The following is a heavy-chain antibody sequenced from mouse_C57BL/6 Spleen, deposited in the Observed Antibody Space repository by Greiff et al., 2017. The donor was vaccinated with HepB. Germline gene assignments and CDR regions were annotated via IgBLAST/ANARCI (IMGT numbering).Heavy chain of an antibody. J-gene: IGHJ3*01. CDR2: ISSGGSYT. D-gene: IGHD2-3*01. CDR3: ARQDGYYWFAY. Sequence: EVQLKESGGDLVKPGGSLKLSCAASGFTFSSYGMSWVRQTPDKRLEWVATISSGGSYTYYPDSVKGRFTISRDNAKNTLYLQMSSLKSEDTAMYYCARQDGYYWFAYWGQGTLVTVSA. CDR1: GFTFSSYG. V-gene: IGHV5-6*01.